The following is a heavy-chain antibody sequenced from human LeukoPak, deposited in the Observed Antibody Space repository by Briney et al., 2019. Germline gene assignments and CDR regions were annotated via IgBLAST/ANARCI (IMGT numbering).Heavy chain of an antibody. Sequence: GESLKISCQGFGSSFTSYWIGWVRQMPGKGMEWMGVIYPGDSRIRYNPSFQGQVTISVDKSISTAYLQWVSLRASDSAMYYCACRDLTSTWSFPWGQGTLVTVSS. CDR3: ACRDLTSTWSFP. V-gene: IGHV5-51*01. D-gene: IGHD6-13*01. J-gene: IGHJ5*02. CDR1: GSSFTSYW. CDR2: IYPGDSRI.